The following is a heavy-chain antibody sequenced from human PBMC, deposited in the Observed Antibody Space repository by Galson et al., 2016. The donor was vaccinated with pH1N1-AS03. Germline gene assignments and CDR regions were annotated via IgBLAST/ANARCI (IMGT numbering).Heavy chain of an antibody. CDR2: IYSGGST. Sequence: SLRLSCAASAFTVSSNFMTWVRQTPGKGLEWVSVIYSGGSTFYADSVKGRFTISRGNSKNTLYLQMNSLRAEDTAVYYCARVTVINSIWGQGTMVTVSS. V-gene: IGHV3-53*05. J-gene: IGHJ3*02. CDR3: ARVTVINSI. D-gene: IGHD4-23*01. CDR1: AFTVSSNF.